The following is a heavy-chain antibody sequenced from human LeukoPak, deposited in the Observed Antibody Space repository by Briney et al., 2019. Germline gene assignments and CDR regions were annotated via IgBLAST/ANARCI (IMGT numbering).Heavy chain of an antibody. J-gene: IGHJ5*02. CDR3: ANFEGPFTYYYASSGYPNYA. V-gene: IGHV3-23*01. CDR1: GFTFSSHA. Sequence: GGSLRLSCAASGFTFSSHAMSWVRQAPGKGLEWVSAISGSGGSTYYADSVKGRFTISRDNSKNTLYLQMNSLRAEDTAVYYCANFEGPFTYYYASSGYPNYAWGQGTLVTVSS. CDR2: ISGSGGST. D-gene: IGHD3-22*01.